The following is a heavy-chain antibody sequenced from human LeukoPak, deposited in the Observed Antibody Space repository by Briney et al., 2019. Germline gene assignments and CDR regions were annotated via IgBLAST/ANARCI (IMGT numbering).Heavy chain of an antibody. J-gene: IGHJ5*02. D-gene: IGHD2-15*01. CDR1: GYTFTSFG. Sequence: ASVKVSCKASGYTFTSFGISWVRQAPGQGLEWMGWISAYNGNTNYAQKFQGRVTITADKSTSTAYMELSSLRSEDTAVYYCARGRGYCSGGSCYSDFPWGQGALVTVSS. V-gene: IGHV1-18*01. CDR3: ARGRGYCSGGSCYSDFP. CDR2: ISAYNGNT.